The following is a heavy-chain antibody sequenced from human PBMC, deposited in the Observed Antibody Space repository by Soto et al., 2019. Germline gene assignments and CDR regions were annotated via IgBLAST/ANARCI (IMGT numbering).Heavy chain of an antibody. Sequence: SETLSLTCTVSGGSISSYYWSWIRQPPGKGLEWIGYIYYSGSTNYNPSLKSRVTISVDTSKNQFSLKLSSVTAADTAVYYCARDGGGVATPKRPGAFDIWGQGTMVTVS. D-gene: IGHD5-12*01. J-gene: IGHJ3*02. CDR3: ARDGGGVATPKRPGAFDI. V-gene: IGHV4-59*01. CDR1: GGSISSYY. CDR2: IYYSGST.